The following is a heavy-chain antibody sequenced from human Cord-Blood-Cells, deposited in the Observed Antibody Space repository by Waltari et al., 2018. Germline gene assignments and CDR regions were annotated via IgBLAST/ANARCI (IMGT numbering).Heavy chain of an antibody. CDR1: GYTFTGYY. CDR2: INPNSGGT. V-gene: IGHV1-2*02. Sequence: QVQLVQSGAEVKKPGASVKVSCTASGYTFTGYYMHWVRQAPGQGLEWMGWINPNSGGTNYVQKFQGRVTMTRDTSISTAYMELSRLRSDDTAVYYCARYSYGHNDAFDIWGQGTMVTVSS. CDR3: ARYSYGHNDAFDI. J-gene: IGHJ3*02. D-gene: IGHD5-18*01.